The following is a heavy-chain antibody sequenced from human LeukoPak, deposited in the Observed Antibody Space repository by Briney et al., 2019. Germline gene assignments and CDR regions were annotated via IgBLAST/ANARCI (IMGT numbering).Heavy chain of an antibody. CDR2: IKQDGSEK. CDR3: ARDLEMGSNGAY. D-gene: IGHD1-26*01. J-gene: IGHJ4*02. CDR1: GFTFISYW. Sequence: GGSLRLSCAASGFTFISYWMSWVREAPGRGLEWVANIKQDGSEKYYVDSVKGRFTISRDNAKNSLYLQMNSLRADDTAVYYCARDLEMGSNGAYWGQGTLVTVSS. V-gene: IGHV3-7*01.